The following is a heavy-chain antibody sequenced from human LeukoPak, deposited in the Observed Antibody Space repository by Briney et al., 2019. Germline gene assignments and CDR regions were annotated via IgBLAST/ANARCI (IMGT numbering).Heavy chain of an antibody. V-gene: IGHV3-30*04. CDR1: GFTFSSYV. CDR2: ISYDGSNE. D-gene: IGHD3-9*01. Sequence: GGSLRLSCAASGFTFSSYVMHWVRQAPGKGLEWVAIISYDGSNEYYADSVKGRFTISRDNSKNTLYLQMNSLRAADTAVYYCARGHILTGYSYFDYWGQGTLVTVSS. CDR3: ARGHILTGYSYFDY. J-gene: IGHJ4*02.